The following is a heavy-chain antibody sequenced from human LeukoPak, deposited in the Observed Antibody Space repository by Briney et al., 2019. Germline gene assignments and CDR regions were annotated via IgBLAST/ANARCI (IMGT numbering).Heavy chain of an antibody. V-gene: IGHV1-46*01. Sequence: ASVKVSCEASGYTFTSYYMHWVRQAPGQGLEWMGIINPSGGSTSYAQKFQGRVTMTRDMSTSTVYMELSSLRSEDTAVYYCARDSHGIYYYDSSGYYDYWGQGTLVTVSS. CDR3: ARDSHGIYYYDSSGYYDY. CDR2: INPSGGST. CDR1: GYTFTSYY. J-gene: IGHJ4*02. D-gene: IGHD3-22*01.